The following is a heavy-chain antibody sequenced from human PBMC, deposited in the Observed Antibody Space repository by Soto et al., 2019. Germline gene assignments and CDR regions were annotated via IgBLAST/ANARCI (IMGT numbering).Heavy chain of an antibody. CDR2: ISYDGSDK. CDR1: GFTFSNYG. V-gene: IGHV3-30*18. CDR3: AKTAGYDYVWGSSGLDP. D-gene: IGHD3-16*01. J-gene: IGHJ5*02. Sequence: GGSLRLSCAASGFTFSNYGMHWVPQAPGKGLEWVAVISYDGSDKYYADSVKGRFTISRDDSKNTLYLQMNSLRAEDTAVYYCAKTAGYDYVWGSSGLDPWGQGA.